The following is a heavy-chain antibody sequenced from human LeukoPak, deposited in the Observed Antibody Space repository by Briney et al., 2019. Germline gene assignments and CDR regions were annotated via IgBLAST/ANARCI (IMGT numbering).Heavy chain of an antibody. CDR2: ISAYNGNT. CDR3: AREWGDSSGYYYLRFDY. CDR1: GYTFTSYG. D-gene: IGHD3-22*01. V-gene: IGHV1-18*01. Sequence: ASVKVSCTASGYTFTSYGISWVRQAPGQGLEWMGWISAYNGNTNYAQKLQGRVTMTTDTSTSTAYTELRSLRSDDTAVYYCAREWGDSSGYYYLRFDYWGQRTLVTVSS. J-gene: IGHJ4*02.